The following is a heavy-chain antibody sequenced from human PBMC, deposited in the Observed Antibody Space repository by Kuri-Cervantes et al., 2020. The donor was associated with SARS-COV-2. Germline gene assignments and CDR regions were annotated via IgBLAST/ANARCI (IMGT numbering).Heavy chain of an antibody. CDR3: ARDLQRGTFDI. CDR2: ISRSSSNI. V-gene: IGHV3-48*02. D-gene: IGHD1-14*01. CDR1: GFSFSSYS. Sequence: GESLKISCAASGFSFSSYSMNWVRQAPGKGLEWVSYISRSSSNIYYADSVEGRFTISRDNAKNSLYLQMHSLRDEDTAVYYCARDLQRGTFDIWGQGTMVTVSS. J-gene: IGHJ3*02.